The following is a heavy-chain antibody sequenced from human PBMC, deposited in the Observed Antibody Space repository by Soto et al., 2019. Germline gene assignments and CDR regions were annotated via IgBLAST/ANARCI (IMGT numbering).Heavy chain of an antibody. CDR1: GGPFSRGGYY. CDR3: AIFYCGNYRGLFAY. CDR2: IFYTGST. D-gene: IGHD2-21*01. V-gene: IGHV4-31*03. J-gene: IGHJ4*02. Sequence: SETLSLTCTVSGGPFSRGGYYWSWIRQHPGKGLECIGYIFYTGSTYYNPTLKSRVTMSVDTSKRQFSLNLSSLTAADTAVYYCAIFYCGNYRGLFAYWGQGSFVTGSS.